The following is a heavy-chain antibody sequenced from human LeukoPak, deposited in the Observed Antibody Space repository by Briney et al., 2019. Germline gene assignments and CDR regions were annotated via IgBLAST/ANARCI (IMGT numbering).Heavy chain of an antibody. CDR3: ARTPAYYYDSSGYSL. Sequence: ASVKVSCKASGYTFTSYAMHWVRQAPGQRLEWMGWINAGNGNTKYLQKFQGRVTITRDTSASTAYMELSSLRSEDTAVYYCARTPAYYYDSSGYSLWGQGTLVTVSS. V-gene: IGHV1-3*01. CDR1: GYTFTSYA. J-gene: IGHJ4*02. D-gene: IGHD3-22*01. CDR2: INAGNGNT.